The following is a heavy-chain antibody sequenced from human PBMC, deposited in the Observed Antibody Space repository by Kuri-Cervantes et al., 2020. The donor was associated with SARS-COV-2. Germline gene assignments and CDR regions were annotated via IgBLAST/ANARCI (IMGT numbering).Heavy chain of an antibody. V-gene: IGHV1-69*13. J-gene: IGHJ4*02. Sequence: SVKVSCKASGGTFSSYAISWVRQAPGQGLEWMGGIIPIFGTANYAQKFQGRVTITADESTSTAYMELSSLRSEDTAVYYCARGKYHRINMIRGVMAADFDYWGQGTLVTVSS. D-gene: IGHD3-10*01. CDR2: IIPIFGTA. CDR3: ARGKYHRINMIRGVMAADFDY. CDR1: GGTFSSYA.